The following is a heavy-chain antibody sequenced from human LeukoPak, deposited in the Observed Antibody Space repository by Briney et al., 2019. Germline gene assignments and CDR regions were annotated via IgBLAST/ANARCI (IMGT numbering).Heavy chain of an antibody. J-gene: IGHJ5*02. CDR3: ARHIVGATYNWFDP. CDR1: GFTFSSYS. Sequence: GGSLRLSCAASGFTFSSYSMNWVRQAPGKGLEWVSSISSSSSYIYYADSVKGRFTISRDNAKNSLYLQMNSLRAEDTAVYYCARHIVGATYNWFDPWGQGTLVTVSS. CDR2: ISSSSSYI. V-gene: IGHV3-21*01. D-gene: IGHD1-26*01.